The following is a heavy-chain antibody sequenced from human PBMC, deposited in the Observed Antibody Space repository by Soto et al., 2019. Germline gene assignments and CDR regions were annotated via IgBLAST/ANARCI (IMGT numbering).Heavy chain of an antibody. CDR3: ASLLMGYDAPRYYYYMDV. CDR1: GGTFSSYT. CDR2: IIPILGIA. J-gene: IGHJ6*03. V-gene: IGHV1-69*02. D-gene: IGHD2-8*01. Sequence: SVKVSCKASGGTFSSYTISWVRQAPGQGLEWMGRIIPILGIANYAQKFQGRVTITADKSTSTAYMELSSLRSEDTAVYYCASLLMGYDAPRYYYYMDVWGKGTTVTVSS.